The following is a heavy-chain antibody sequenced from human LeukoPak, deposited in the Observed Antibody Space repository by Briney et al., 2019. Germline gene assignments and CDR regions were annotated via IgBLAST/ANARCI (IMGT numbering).Heavy chain of an antibody. CDR1: GGSISSYY. CDR2: IYYSGST. J-gene: IGHJ6*02. D-gene: IGHD4-11*01. V-gene: IGHV4-59*01. CDR3: ARGSVTYGYYYYGMDV. Sequence: SETLSLTCTVSGGSISSYYWSWIRQPPGKGLGWIGYIYYSGSTNYNPSLKSRVTISVDTSKNQFSLKLSSVTAADTAVYYCARGSVTYGYYYYGMDVWGQGTTVTVSS.